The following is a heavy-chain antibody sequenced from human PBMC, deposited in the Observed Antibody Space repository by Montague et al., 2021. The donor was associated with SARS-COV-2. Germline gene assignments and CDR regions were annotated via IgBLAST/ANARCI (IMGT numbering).Heavy chain of an antibody. V-gene: IGHV4-30-4*01. CDR1: GGSISSGDYY. Sequence: LSLTCTVSGGSISSGDYYWSWIRQPPGKGLEWIGYIYYSGSTYYNPSLKSRVTISVDTSKNQFSLKLSSVTAADTAVYYCVGTLALRRGWFDPWGQGTLVTVSS. D-gene: IGHD1-7*01. J-gene: IGHJ5*02. CDR3: VGTLALRRGWFDP. CDR2: IYYSGST.